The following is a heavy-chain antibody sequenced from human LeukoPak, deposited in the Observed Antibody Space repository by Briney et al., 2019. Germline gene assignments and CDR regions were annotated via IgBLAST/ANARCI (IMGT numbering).Heavy chain of an antibody. J-gene: IGHJ4*02. CDR2: IYSGGST. CDR1: GFTVSSNY. Sequence: GGSLRLSCAPSGFTVSSNYMSWVRQAPGKGLGRVSVIYSGGSTYYADSVKGRFTISRDNFKNTLYLQMNSLRAEDTAVYYCARDSPGYSSGWWGQGTLVTVSS. CDR3: ARDSPGYSSGW. D-gene: IGHD6-19*01. V-gene: IGHV3-66*02.